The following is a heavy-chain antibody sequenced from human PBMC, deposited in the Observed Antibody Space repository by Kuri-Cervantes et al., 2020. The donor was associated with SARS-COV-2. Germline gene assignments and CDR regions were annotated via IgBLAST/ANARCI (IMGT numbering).Heavy chain of an antibody. V-gene: IGHV4-4*09. CDR2: TYTSGST. CDR3: AREWAVVNYFDY. J-gene: IGHJ4*02. CDR1: GGSISSHY. Sequence: SETLSLTCTVSGGSISSHYWSWIRQPPGKGLEWIGYTYTSGSTNYNPSLKSRVTISVDTSKNQFSLKLSSVTAADTAVYYCAREWAVVNYFDYWGQGTLVTVSS. D-gene: IGHD4-23*01.